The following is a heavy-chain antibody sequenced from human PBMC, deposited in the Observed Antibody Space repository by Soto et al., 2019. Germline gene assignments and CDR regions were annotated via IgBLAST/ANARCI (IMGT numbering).Heavy chain of an antibody. V-gene: IGHV1-69*06. CDR3: ARGSSALNYYYGMDV. CDR2: IIPIFGTP. Sequence: ASVKVSCKASGGTFNSYAINWVRQAPGQGLEWMGAIIPIFGTPNYAQKFQGRVTITADKSTSTAYMELSSLRSEDTAVYYCARGSSALNYYYGMDVWGQGTAVTVSS. CDR1: GGTFNSYA. J-gene: IGHJ6*02. D-gene: IGHD6-6*01.